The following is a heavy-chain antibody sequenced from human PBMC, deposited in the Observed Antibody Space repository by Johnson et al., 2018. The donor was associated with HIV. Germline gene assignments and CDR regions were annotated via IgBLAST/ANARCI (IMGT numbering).Heavy chain of an antibody. J-gene: IGHJ3*02. Sequence: VQLVESGGGLIQPGGSLRLSCAASGFTVSSNYMSWVRQAPGKGLEWVSVIFSVGSAYYADSVKGRFIISRDNSKNMLYLQMNSLRPEDTAVYYCARDGRDLVTRGSFDIWGQGTVVTVSS. D-gene: IGHD3-9*01. CDR2: IFSVGSA. CDR1: GFTVSSNY. V-gene: IGHV3-66*03. CDR3: ARDGRDLVTRGSFDI.